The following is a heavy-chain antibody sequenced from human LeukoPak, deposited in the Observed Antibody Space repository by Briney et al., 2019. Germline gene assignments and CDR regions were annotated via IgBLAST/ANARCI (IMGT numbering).Heavy chain of an antibody. CDR2: ISSSSSYI. J-gene: IGHJ4*02. V-gene: IGHV3-21*01. D-gene: IGHD6-19*01. Sequence: GGSLRLSCAAPGFTFSSYSMNWVRQAPGKGLEWVSSISSSSSYIYYADSVKGRFTISRDNAKNSLYLQMNSLRAEDTAVYYCAREVDGIAVAGNDYFDYWGQGTLVTVSS. CDR1: GFTFSSYS. CDR3: AREVDGIAVAGNDYFDY.